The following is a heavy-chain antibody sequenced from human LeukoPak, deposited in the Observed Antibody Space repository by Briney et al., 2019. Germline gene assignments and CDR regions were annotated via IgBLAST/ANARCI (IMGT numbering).Heavy chain of an antibody. V-gene: IGHV4-4*02. CDR2: IYHSGST. Sequence: SETLSLTCAVSGGSISSSNWWSWVRQPPGKGLEWIGEIYHSGSTNYNPSLKSRVTISVDKSKTQFSLKLSSVTAADTAVYYCARASPRWYDIWTGGIYFDYWGQGTLVTVSS. CDR3: ARASPRWYDIWTGGIYFDY. D-gene: IGHD3-9*01. CDR1: GGSISSSNW. J-gene: IGHJ4*02.